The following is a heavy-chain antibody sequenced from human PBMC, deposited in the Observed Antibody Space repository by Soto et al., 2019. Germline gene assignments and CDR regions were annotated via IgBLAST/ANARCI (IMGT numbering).Heavy chain of an antibody. CDR3: ARDSSSWYGIDY. V-gene: IGHV4-31*03. Sequence: SETLSLTCTVSGGSISSGGYYWSWIRQHPGKGLEWIGYIYYSGSTYYNPSLKSRVTISVDTSKNQFSLKLSSVTAADTAVYYFARDSSSWYGIDYWGQGTLVPVSS. CDR1: GGSISSGGYY. D-gene: IGHD6-13*01. J-gene: IGHJ4*02. CDR2: IYYSGST.